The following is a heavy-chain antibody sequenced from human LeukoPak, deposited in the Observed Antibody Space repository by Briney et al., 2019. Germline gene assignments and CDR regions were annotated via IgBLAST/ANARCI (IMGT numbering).Heavy chain of an antibody. CDR1: GGSISGYY. D-gene: IGHD2-2*01. CDR2: IYYSGST. CDR3: ARLYCSSTSCYDY. J-gene: IGHJ4*02. Sequence: SETLSLTCTVSGGSISGYYWSWIQLPPGKGLEWIGYIYYSGSTNYNPSLKSRVTISVDTSKNQFPLKLSSVTAADTAVYYCARLYCSSTSCYDYWGQGTLVTVSS. V-gene: IGHV4-59*08.